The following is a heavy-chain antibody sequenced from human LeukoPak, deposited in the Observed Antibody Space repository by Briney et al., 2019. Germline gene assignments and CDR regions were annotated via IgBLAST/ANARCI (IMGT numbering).Heavy chain of an antibody. D-gene: IGHD1-7*01. V-gene: IGHV3-30*04. J-gene: IGHJ4*02. CDR3: ARAGFELTPFDY. CDR2: ISYDGSNK. Sequence: QPGRSLRLSCAASGFTFSSCAMHWVRQAPGKGLEWVAVISYDGSNKYYADSVKGRFTISRDNSKNTLYLQMNSLRAEDTAVYYCARAGFELTPFDYWGQGTLVTVSS. CDR1: GFTFSSCA.